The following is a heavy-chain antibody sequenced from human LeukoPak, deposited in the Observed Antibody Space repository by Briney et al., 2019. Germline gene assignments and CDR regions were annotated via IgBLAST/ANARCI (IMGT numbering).Heavy chain of an antibody. J-gene: IGHJ4*02. CDR2: ISGSGGST. V-gene: IGHV3-23*01. CDR1: GFTVSSNY. D-gene: IGHD4-17*01. CDR3: AKGSSYGDFPTGRY. Sequence: PGGSLRLSCAASGFTVSSNYMSWVRQAPGKGLEWVSAISGSGGSTYYADSVKGRFTISRDNSKNTLYLQMNSLRAEDTAVYYCAKGSSYGDFPTGRYWGQGTLVTVSS.